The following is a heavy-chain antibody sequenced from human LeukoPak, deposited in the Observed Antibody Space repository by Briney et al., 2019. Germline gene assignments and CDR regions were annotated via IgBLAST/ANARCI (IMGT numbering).Heavy chain of an antibody. V-gene: IGHV4-61*01. D-gene: IGHD2-15*01. CDR3: ARRGSGGRSFDI. CDR1: GGFVSSGSYC. Sequence: SETLSLTCTVSGGFVSSGSYCWTWIRQPPGKGLEWIGYISYSGSTNYNPSLKSRVTISVDTSKNQFSLNLSSVTAADTAVYYCARRGSGGRSFDIWGQGTMVTVSS. CDR2: ISYSGST. J-gene: IGHJ3*02.